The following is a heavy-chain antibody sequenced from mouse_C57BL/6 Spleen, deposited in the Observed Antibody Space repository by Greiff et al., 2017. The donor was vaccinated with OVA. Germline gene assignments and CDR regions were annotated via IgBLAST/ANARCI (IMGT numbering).Heavy chain of an antibody. D-gene: IGHD1-1*01. Sequence: EVKLVESGGGLVQPGGSLSLSCAASGFTFTDYYMSWVRQPPGKALEWLGFIRNNANGYTTEYSASVKGRFTISRDNSQSILYLQRDALRAGNSATYYCARSDYGRREGYAMDYWGQGTSVTVSS. CDR3: ARSDYGRREGYAMDY. CDR1: GFTFTDYY. CDR2: IRNNANGYTT. V-gene: IGHV7-3*01. J-gene: IGHJ4*01.